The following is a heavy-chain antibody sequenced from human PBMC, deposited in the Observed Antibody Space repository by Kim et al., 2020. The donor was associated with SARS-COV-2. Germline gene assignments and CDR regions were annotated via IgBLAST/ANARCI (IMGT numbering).Heavy chain of an antibody. CDR2: ISSSSSYI. CDR3: ARDLRSYYYDSSGYPPDY. D-gene: IGHD3-22*01. V-gene: IGHV3-21*01. J-gene: IGHJ4*02. CDR1: GFTFSSYS. Sequence: GGSLRLSCAASGFTFSSYSMNWVRQAPGKGLEWVSSISSSSSYIYYADPVKGRFTISRDNAKNSLYLQMNSLGAEDTAVYYCARDLRSYYYDSSGYPPDYGCQRTLVTVSS.